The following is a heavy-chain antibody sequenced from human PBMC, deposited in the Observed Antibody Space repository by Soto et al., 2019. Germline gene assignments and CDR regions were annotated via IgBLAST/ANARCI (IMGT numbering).Heavy chain of an antibody. V-gene: IGHV1-69*13. D-gene: IGHD3-22*01. J-gene: IGHJ3*02. Sequence: GASVKVSCKASGGTFSSYAISWVRQAPGQGLEWMGGIIPIFGTANYAQKFQGRVTITADESTSTAYMELSSLRSEDTAVYYCARDAYYYDSSGYYYGTLWAFDIWGQGTMVTVSS. CDR3: ARDAYYYDSSGYYYGTLWAFDI. CDR1: GGTFSSYA. CDR2: IIPIFGTA.